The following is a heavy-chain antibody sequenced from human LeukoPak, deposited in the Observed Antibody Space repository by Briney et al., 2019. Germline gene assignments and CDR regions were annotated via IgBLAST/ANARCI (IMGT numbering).Heavy chain of an antibody. CDR3: ARGGRYCGGDCYFA. Sequence: VASVKVSCKASGYTFTSHGISWVRQAPGQGLEWMGWISAYNGNTNYAQKLQGRVTMTTDTSTSTAYMELRSLRSDDTAVYYCARGGRYCGGDCYFAWGQGTLVTVSS. D-gene: IGHD2-21*02. CDR1: GYTFTSHG. V-gene: IGHV1-18*01. J-gene: IGHJ4*02. CDR2: ISAYNGNT.